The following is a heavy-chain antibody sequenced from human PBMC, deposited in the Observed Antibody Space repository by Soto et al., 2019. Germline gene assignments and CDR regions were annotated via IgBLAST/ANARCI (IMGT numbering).Heavy chain of an antibody. J-gene: IGHJ4*02. Sequence: QVQLQESGPGLVKPSETLSLTCTVSGGSISSYYWSWIRQPPGRGLEWIGYIYYSGNTNYNPSLKSRVTTSLDTSKNQFSLKLSSVTAADTAVYYCARAGNKSSRPMADYWGQGTLVTVSS. V-gene: IGHV4-59*01. CDR1: GGSISSYY. CDR2: IYYSGNT. D-gene: IGHD3-10*01. CDR3: ARAGNKSSRPMADY.